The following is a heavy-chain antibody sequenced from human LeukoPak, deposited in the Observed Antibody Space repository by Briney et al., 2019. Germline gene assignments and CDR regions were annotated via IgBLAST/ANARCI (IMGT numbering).Heavy chain of an antibody. V-gene: IGHV4-34*01. J-gene: IGHJ5*02. CDR1: GGSFSGYY. CDR3: ARAPDYDILTGYWFDP. D-gene: IGHD3-9*01. CDR2: INHSGST. Sequence: SETLSLTCAVYGGSFSGYYWSWIRQPPGKGLEWIGEINHSGSTNYNPSLKSRVTISVDTSKNQFSLKLSSVTAADTAVYYCARAPDYDILTGYWFDPWGQGTLVNVSS.